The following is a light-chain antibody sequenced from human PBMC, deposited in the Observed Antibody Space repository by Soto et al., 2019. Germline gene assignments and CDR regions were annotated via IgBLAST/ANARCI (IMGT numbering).Light chain of an antibody. V-gene: IGKV3-20*01. CDR2: GAS. Sequence: EIVLTQSPGTLSLSPGERATLSCRASQSVTSSYLAWYQQKPGQAPRLLTYGASSRATGLPDRFSGSGSGRDFSLTISRLEPEDFAVYSGQQYGTSPRTFGGGTKVEIK. CDR1: QSVTSSY. J-gene: IGKJ4*01. CDR3: QQYGTSPRT.